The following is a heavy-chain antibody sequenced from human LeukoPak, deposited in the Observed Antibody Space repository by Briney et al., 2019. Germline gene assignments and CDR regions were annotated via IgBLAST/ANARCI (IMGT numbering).Heavy chain of an antibody. CDR3: ARGSLAIFD. D-gene: IGHD3-9*01. J-gene: IGHJ4*02. Sequence: GGSLRLSCAASGFTFSNSEMNWVRQAPGKGLEWVSYISSSGRTIYYADPVKGRFTISRDNAKNSLYLQVNSLRAEDTAVYYCARGSLAIFDWGQGTLVTVSS. V-gene: IGHV3-48*03. CDR1: GFTFSNSE. CDR2: ISSSGRTI.